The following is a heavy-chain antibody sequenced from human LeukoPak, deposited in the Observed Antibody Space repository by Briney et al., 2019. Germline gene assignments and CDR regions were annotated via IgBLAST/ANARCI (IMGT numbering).Heavy chain of an antibody. V-gene: IGHV3-30-3*01. D-gene: IGHD1-20*01. J-gene: IGHJ4*02. CDR2: IFYDGSNE. CDR3: ARDGLTGTTDGTLDY. CDR1: GFTFSHYS. Sequence: GGSLRLSCVASGFTFSHYSMHWVRQAPGKGLEWGALIFYDGSNEYYADSVKGRFTISRDNSKNTLYLQINSLSTEDTAMYYCARDGLTGTTDGTLDYWGQGTLVTVSS.